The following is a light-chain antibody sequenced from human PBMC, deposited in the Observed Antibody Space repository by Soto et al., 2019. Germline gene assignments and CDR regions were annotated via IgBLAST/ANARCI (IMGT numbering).Light chain of an antibody. J-gene: IGKJ1*01. V-gene: IGKV1-9*01. CDR1: QGISSY. Sequence: DIQLTQSPSFLSASVGDRFTITCLASQGISSYLAWYQQKPGKAPKLLIYAASTLQSGVPSRFSGSGSGTEFTLTISSLQPEDFATYYCQQSYSTPWTFGQGTKVDIK. CDR3: QQSYSTPWT. CDR2: AAS.